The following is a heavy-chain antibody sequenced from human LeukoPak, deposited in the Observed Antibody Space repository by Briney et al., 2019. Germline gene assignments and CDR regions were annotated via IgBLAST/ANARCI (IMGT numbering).Heavy chain of an antibody. D-gene: IGHD3-3*01. V-gene: IGHV3-23*01. Sequence: GGSLRLSCAASGFTFSSYAMSWVRQAPGKGLEWVSAISGSGGSTYYADSVKGRFTISRDTSKNTLYLQMNSLRAEDTAVYYCAKYYDFWSGYEGFDHWGQGTLVTVSS. J-gene: IGHJ5*02. CDR3: AKYYDFWSGYEGFDH. CDR1: GFTFSSYA. CDR2: ISGSGGST.